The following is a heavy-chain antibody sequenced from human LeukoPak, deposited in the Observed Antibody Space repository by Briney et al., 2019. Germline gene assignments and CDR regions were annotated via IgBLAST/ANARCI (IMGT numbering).Heavy chain of an antibody. CDR3: SVGCSSTSCLDY. CDR2: IRSKANSYAT. J-gene: IGHJ4*02. D-gene: IGHD2-2*01. Sequence: GGSLKLSRAASGFTFSGSAMHWVRQASGKGLEWVGRIRSKANSYATAYAASVKGRFTISRDDSKNTAYLQMNSLKTEDTAVYYCSVGCSSTSCLDYWGQGTLVTVSS. CDR1: GFTFSGSA. V-gene: IGHV3-73*01.